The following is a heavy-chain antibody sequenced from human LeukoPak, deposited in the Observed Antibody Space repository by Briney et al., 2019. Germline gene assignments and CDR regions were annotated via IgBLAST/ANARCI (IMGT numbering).Heavy chain of an antibody. J-gene: IGHJ3*02. CDR1: GGSFSGYY. CDR3: AKSNGYGLVDI. CDR2: INHSGST. V-gene: IGHV4-34*01. Sequence: PSETLSLTCAVYGGSFSGYYWSWIRQPPGKGLEWIGEINHSGSTNYNPSLKSRITISVDTSKNQFSLKLNSVTAADTAVYYCAKSNGYGLVDIWGQGTMVTVSS. D-gene: IGHD3-10*01.